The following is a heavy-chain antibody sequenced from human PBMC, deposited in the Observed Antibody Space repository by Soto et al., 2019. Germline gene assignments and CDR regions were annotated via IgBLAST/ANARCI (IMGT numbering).Heavy chain of an antibody. CDR2: IYDSGST. V-gene: IGHV4-59*01. D-gene: IGHD3-22*01. CDR1: GGSISSYY. Sequence: ETLSLTCTVSGGSISSYYWSWIRQPPGKGLEWIGYIYDSGSTKYNPSLKSRVTMSVDTTNNQFYLKLTYVTAADTAVYYCAREDYFDSGGFPIWGQGTLVTVSS. CDR3: AREDYFDSGGFPI. J-gene: IGHJ4*02.